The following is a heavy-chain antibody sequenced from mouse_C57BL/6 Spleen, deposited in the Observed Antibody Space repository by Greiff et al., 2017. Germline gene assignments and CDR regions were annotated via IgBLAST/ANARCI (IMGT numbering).Heavy chain of an antibody. CDR3: ARSGWD. D-gene: IGHD1-1*02. V-gene: IGHV1-69*01. CDR1: GYTFTSSW. J-gene: IGHJ2*01. CDR2: IDPSDSYP. Sequence: QVQLQQPGAELVMPGASVKLSCKASGYTFTSSWMHWVKQRPGQGLEWIGEIDPSDSYPNYNQKFEGKSTLTVDQSSSTADMQLSSLTSEDSAVYYCARSGWDWGQGTTLTVSS.